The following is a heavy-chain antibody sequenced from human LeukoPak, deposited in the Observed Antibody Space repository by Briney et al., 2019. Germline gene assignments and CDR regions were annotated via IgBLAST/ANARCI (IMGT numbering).Heavy chain of an antibody. CDR2: ISWNSGSI. D-gene: IGHD1-26*01. J-gene: IGHJ2*01. V-gene: IGHV3-9*01. Sequence: GGSLRLSCAASGFTFDDYAMHWVRQAPGKGLEWVSGISWNSGSIGYADSVKGRFTISRDNAKNSLYLQMNSLRAEDTALYYCAKDIVLGGSIPLYFDLWGRGTLVTVSS. CDR1: GFTFDDYA. CDR3: AKDIVLGGSIPLYFDL.